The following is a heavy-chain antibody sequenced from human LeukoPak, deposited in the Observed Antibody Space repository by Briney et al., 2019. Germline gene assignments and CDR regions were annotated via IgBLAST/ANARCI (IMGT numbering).Heavy chain of an antibody. J-gene: IGHJ6*03. CDR3: ARGRGFLEWLPMDV. CDR1: GYTFTSYD. Sequence: ASVKVPCKASGYTFTSYDINWVRQATGQGLEWMGWMNPNSGNTGYAQKFQGRVTMTRNTSISTAYMELSSVRSEDTAVYYCARGRGFLEWLPMDVWGKGTTVTVSS. V-gene: IGHV1-8*01. CDR2: MNPNSGNT. D-gene: IGHD3-3*01.